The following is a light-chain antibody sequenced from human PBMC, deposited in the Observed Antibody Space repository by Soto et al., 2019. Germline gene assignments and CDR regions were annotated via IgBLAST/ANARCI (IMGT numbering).Light chain of an antibody. CDR2: DAS. V-gene: IGKV1-39*01. CDR3: QQSHSTPLT. J-gene: IGKJ1*01. CDR1: QSIGDY. Sequence: DIQMAQSPSSLSASLGDSVSITCRASQSIGDYLNWYQVKPGKAPTLLISDASSLQPGVPPQFSGSGSGTDVTLTISNLQPENFATYYCQQSHSTPLTFCQGTKVEIK.